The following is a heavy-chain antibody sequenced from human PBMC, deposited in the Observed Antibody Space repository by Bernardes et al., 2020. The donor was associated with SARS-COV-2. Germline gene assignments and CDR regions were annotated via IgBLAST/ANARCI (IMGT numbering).Heavy chain of an antibody. CDR3: ARDLVAGYYYGMDV. D-gene: IGHD6-19*01. Sequence: GGSLTLSCAASGFTFSSYSMNWVRQAPGKGLEWVSSISISISYIYYADSVKGRFPISRDNAKSSLSLQMNSLRAEDTAVYYCARDLVAGYYYGMDVWGQGATVTVSS. V-gene: IGHV3-21*01. CDR2: ISISISYI. J-gene: IGHJ6*02. CDR1: GFTFSSYS.